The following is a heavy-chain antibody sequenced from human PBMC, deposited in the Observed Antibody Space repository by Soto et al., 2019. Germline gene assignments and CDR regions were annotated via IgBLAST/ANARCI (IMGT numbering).Heavy chain of an antibody. CDR1: GFTFSNHA. D-gene: IGHD3-3*01. CDR2: ISPDGGTE. CDR3: ARRVLEWFNNGLDV. Sequence: QVQLVESGGGVVRPGRSLRLSCAASGFTFSNHAMHWVRQAPGKGLEWVAVISPDGGTEGQADSVKGRFAISRDNSNNTLFLEMNSLTPEDTAVYYCARRVLEWFNNGLDVWGQGTTVTVSS. J-gene: IGHJ6*02. V-gene: IGHV3-30*09.